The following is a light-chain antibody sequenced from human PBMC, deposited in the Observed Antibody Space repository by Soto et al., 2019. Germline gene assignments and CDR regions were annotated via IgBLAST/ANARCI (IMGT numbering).Light chain of an antibody. J-gene: IGLJ2*01. CDR1: SSDVGAYNH. Sequence: QSALTQPASVSGSPGQSITISCTGTSSDVGAYNHVAWYQQHPGKAPKFMIYEVSNRPSGVPDRFSGSKSGNTASLTVSGLQAEDEADYFCSSFAGSDNYVVFGGGTKLTVL. V-gene: IGLV2-8*01. CDR3: SSFAGSDNYVV. CDR2: EVS.